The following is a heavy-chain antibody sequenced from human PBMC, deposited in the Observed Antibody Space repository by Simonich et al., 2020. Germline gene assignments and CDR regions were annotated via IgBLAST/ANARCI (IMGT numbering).Heavy chain of an antibody. V-gene: IGHV3-7*01. CDR1: GFTFSSYW. CDR2: KKQDGSEK. J-gene: IGHJ4*02. Sequence: EVQLVESGGGLVQPGGSLRLSCAASGFTFSSYWMSWVRQAPGKGLEWGANKKQDGSEKYYVNSRKGRFTISRDNAKNSLYLQMNSLRAEDTAVYYCARDREVYGSGSYYNYWGQGTLVTVSS. CDR3: ARDREVYGSGSYYNY. D-gene: IGHD3-10*01.